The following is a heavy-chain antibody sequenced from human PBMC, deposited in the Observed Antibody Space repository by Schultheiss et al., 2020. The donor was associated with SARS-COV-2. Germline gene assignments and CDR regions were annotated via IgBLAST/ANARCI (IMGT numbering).Heavy chain of an antibody. J-gene: IGHJ4*02. Sequence: GGSLRLSCAASGFTFSSYGMHWVRQAPGKGLEWVAVIWYDGSNKYYADSVKGRFTISRDNANNSLYLQMNSLRAEDTGVYYCARNQRYDGYDDFWGQGSLVTVSS. CDR3: ARNQRYDGYDDF. V-gene: IGHV3-33*01. CDR2: IWYDGSNK. CDR1: GFTFSSYG. D-gene: IGHD5-12*01.